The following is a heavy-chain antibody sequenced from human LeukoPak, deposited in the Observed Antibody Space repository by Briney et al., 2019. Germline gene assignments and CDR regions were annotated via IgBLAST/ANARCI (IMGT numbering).Heavy chain of an antibody. CDR2: FDPEDGET. CDR1: GYTLTELS. Sequence: GASVKVSCKVSGYTLTELSMHWVRQAPGKGLEWMGGFDPEDGETIYAQKFQGRVTMTRDTSTSTVYMELSSLRSEDTAVYYCARGCSSGCQDHWDQGTLVTVSS. V-gene: IGHV1-24*01. D-gene: IGHD6-19*01. J-gene: IGHJ4*02. CDR3: ARGCSSGCQDH.